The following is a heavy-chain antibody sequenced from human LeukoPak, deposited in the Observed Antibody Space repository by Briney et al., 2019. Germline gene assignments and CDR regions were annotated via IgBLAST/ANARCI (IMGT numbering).Heavy chain of an antibody. CDR3: ARDRSPDFWSGDYRDAFDI. D-gene: IGHD3-3*01. CDR1: CLTFTSYG. V-gene: IGHV1-18*01. J-gene: IGHJ3*02. CDR2: ISTYNGNT. Sequence: GASVKVSCKASCLTFTSYGFSWVRQAPGQGLEWMGWISTYNGNTNYAQKFQGRVTMTTDTSTRTAYMELRSLRSDDTAVYYCARDRSPDFWSGDYRDAFDIWGQGTMVTVSS.